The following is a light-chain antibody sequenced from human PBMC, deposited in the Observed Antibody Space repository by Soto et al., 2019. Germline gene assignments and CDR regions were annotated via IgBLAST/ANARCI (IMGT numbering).Light chain of an antibody. CDR3: SSYAGSNNLV. Sequence: QSALTQPASVSGFPGQSITISCTGTSSDVGGYNYVSWYQQHPGKAPKLMIYEVTKRPSGVPDRFSGSKSGNTASLTVSGLQAEDEADYYCSSYAGSNNLVFGGGTKVTVL. V-gene: IGLV2-8*01. J-gene: IGLJ3*02. CDR2: EVT. CDR1: SSDVGGYNY.